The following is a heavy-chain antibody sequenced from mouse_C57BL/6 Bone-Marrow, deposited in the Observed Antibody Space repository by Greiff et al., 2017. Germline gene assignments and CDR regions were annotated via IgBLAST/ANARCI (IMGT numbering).Heavy chain of an antibody. D-gene: IGHD1-1*02. Sequence: VQLQQSGPELVKPGASVKISCKASGYSFTDYNMNWVKQSHGKSLEWIGVINPIYGTTSYNQKFKGKATLTVDQSSSTAYMQLTSLTSEDSAVFYLARCYVYAMDYWGKGTSVTVSS. V-gene: IGHV1-39*01. CDR2: INPIYGTT. J-gene: IGHJ4*01. CDR3: ARCYVYAMDY. CDR1: GYSFTDYN.